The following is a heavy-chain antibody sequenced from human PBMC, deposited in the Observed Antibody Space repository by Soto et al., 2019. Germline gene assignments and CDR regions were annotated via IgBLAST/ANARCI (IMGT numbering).Heavy chain of an antibody. CDR2: ISYDGSNK. J-gene: IGHJ6*02. V-gene: IGHV3-30*03. CDR3: ARPWSGSYPPLPTLYYYGMDV. D-gene: IGHD1-26*01. Sequence: SQRLSCTASGFTYSSYSMHWVRQAPGKGLEWVAVISYDGSNKYYADSVKGRFTISRDNSKNTLNLQMNSLRAEDTAVYYCARPWSGSYPPLPTLYYYGMDVWVQGTTVTVSS. CDR1: GFTYSSYS.